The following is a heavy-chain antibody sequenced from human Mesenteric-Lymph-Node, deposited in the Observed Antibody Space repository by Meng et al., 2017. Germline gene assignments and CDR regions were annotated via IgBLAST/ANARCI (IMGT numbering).Heavy chain of an antibody. CDR1: GYTFTSYD. D-gene: IGHD2-15*01. Sequence: ASVKVSCKASGYTFTSYDINWVRQATGQGLEWMGWMNPNSGNTGYAQKFQGRVTITRNTSISTAYMELSSLRSEDTAVYYCARVQGWELHFDYWGQGTLVTVSS. CDR3: ARVQGWELHFDY. V-gene: IGHV1-8*03. J-gene: IGHJ4*02. CDR2: MNPNSGNT.